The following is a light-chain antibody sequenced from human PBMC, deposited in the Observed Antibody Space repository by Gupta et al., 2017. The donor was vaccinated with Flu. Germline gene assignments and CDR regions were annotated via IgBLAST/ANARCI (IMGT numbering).Light chain of an antibody. V-gene: IGKV1-27*01. Sequence: DIQMTQSPSSLSASVGDRVTVTCQASQGISNSLAWYQQKPGKVPKLLIYDASTLQSGVPSRFSGSGSGTDFTLTISSRQPEDVATYYCQKENNARITFGGGTKVEIK. CDR3: QKENNARIT. J-gene: IGKJ4*01. CDR2: DAS. CDR1: QGISNS.